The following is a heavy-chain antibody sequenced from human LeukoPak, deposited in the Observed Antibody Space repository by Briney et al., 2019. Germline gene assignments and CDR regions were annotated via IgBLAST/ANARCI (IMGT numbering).Heavy chain of an antibody. J-gene: IGHJ4*02. CDR1: GYSINSGYF. V-gene: IGHV4-38-2*02. CDR2: IFHTGDV. D-gene: IGHD2-15*01. Sequence: PSETLSLTCTVSGYSINSGYFWGWVRQPPGKGPEWIGSIFHTGDVYYNPSLRSPVTLSIDTSRNQVSLKVTSVTAADTALYYCARVVASTSIDSWGQGILVTVSS. CDR3: ARVVASTSIDS.